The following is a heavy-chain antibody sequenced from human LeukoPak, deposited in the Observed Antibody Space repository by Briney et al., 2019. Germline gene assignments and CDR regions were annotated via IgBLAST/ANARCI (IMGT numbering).Heavy chain of an antibody. CDR3: AKDNGFGEFIYDY. CDR2: ISSSSSYK. Sequence: GGSLRLSCAASGFTFSSYSMNWVRQAPGKGLEWVSSISSSSSYKYYADSVKGRFTISRDNSKNTLYLQMNSLRAEDTAVYYCAKDNGFGEFIYDYWGQGTLVTVSS. V-gene: IGHV3-21*01. D-gene: IGHD3-10*01. CDR1: GFTFSSYS. J-gene: IGHJ4*02.